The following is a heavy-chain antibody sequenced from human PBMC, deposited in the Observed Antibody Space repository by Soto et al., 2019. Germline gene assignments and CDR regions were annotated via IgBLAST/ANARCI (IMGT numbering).Heavy chain of an antibody. V-gene: IGHV4-4*02. CDR3: ARRGDGSGSLDY. CDR2: IYHSGST. Sequence: SETLSLTCAVSAGSISSSSWWSWVRQPPGKGLEWIGEIYHSGSTTYSPSLKSPVTISVDKSKNQFSLKLSSVTAADTAVYYCARRGDGSGSLDYWGRGTLVTVSS. D-gene: IGHD3-10*01. CDR1: AGSISSSSW. J-gene: IGHJ4*02.